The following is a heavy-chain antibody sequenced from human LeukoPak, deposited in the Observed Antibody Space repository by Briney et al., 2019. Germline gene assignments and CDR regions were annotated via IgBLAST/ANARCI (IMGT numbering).Heavy chain of an antibody. V-gene: IGHV3-11*01. J-gene: IGHJ5*02. D-gene: IGHD3-3*01. CDR3: AITVDYDFWSGYPNWFDP. Sequence: KPGGSLRLSCAASGFTFSDYYMSWIRQAPGKGLEWVSYISSSGSTIYYADSVKGRFTISRDNAKNSLYLQMNSLRAEDTAVYYCAITVDYDFWSGYPNWFDPWGQGTLVTVSS. CDR2: ISSSGSTI. CDR1: GFTFSDYY.